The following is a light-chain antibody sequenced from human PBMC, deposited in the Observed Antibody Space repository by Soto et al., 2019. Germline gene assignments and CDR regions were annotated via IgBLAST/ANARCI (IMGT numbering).Light chain of an antibody. CDR3: QPYRA. CDR1: QSVSSSY. J-gene: IGKJ4*01. CDR2: GAS. Sequence: EIVLTQSPGTLSLSPGERATLSCRASQSVSSSYLAWYQQKHGQAPRLLIYGASSRATGIPDRFSGSGSGTDFTLTMSRLEPEDFEVHYCQPYRAFGEGTKVDSK. V-gene: IGKV3-20*01.